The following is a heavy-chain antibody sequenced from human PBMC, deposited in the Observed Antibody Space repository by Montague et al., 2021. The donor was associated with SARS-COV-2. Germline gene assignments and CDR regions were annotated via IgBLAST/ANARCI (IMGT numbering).Heavy chain of an antibody. V-gene: IGHV3-23*01. CDR2: ISGSGGST. CDR1: GFTFSSYA. CDR3: AKAGDELLLWFGERGMPNYFDY. Sequence: SLRLSCAASGFTFSSYAMSWVRQAPGKGLEWVSAISGSGGSTYYADSVKGRFTISRDNTKNTLYLQMNSLRAEDTAVYYCAKAGDELLLWFGERGMPNYFDYWGQGTLVTVSS. J-gene: IGHJ4*02. D-gene: IGHD3-10*01.